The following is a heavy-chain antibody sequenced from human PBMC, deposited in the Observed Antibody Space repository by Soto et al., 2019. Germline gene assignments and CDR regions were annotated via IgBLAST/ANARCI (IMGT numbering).Heavy chain of an antibody. J-gene: IGHJ4*02. D-gene: IGHD2-15*01. CDR1: GGSISSSSYY. V-gene: IGHV4-39*01. CDR2: IYYSGST. CDR3: ARGRNIVVVVAATPQYYFDN. Sequence: QLQLQESGPGLVKPSETLSFTCTVSGGSISSSSYYWGWIRQPPRKGLEWIGSIYYSGSTYYNPSLKRRVTLYVDTSKNQFPLKLSSVTAADTAVFYCARGRNIVVVVAATPQYYFDNWGQGTLVTVSS.